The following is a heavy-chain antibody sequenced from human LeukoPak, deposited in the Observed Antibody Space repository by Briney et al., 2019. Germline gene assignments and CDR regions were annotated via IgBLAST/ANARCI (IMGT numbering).Heavy chain of an antibody. V-gene: IGHV4-34*01. J-gene: IGHJ4*02. CDR1: GGSLSGYY. Sequence: SETLSLTCAVYGGSLSGYYWSWIRQPPGKGLEWIGEINHSGSTNYNPSLKSRVTISVDTPKNQFSLKLSSVTAADTAVYYCARDPPYSGSHEYYFDYWGQGTLVTVSS. CDR3: ARDPPYSGSHEYYFDY. CDR2: INHSGST. D-gene: IGHD1-26*01.